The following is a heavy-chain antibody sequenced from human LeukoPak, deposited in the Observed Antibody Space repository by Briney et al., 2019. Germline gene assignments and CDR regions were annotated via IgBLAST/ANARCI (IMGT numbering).Heavy chain of an antibody. CDR2: ISGSGGSA. Sequence: PGGSLRLSCAASGFTFSGYAMNWVRQAPGKGLERVSAISGSGGSAYYADSVKGRFTISRDNSKNTLYLQMNSLRAEDTAVYYCAKDRFYGSGSYFGYYFDYWGQGTLVTVSS. CDR3: AKDRFYGSGSYFGYYFDY. CDR1: GFTFSGYA. J-gene: IGHJ4*02. D-gene: IGHD3-10*01. V-gene: IGHV3-23*01.